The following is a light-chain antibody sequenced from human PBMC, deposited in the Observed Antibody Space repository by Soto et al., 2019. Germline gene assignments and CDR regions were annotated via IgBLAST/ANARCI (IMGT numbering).Light chain of an antibody. J-gene: IGLJ3*02. CDR1: SGYSRYA. CDR2: LNSDGSH. V-gene: IGLV4-69*01. CDR3: QTWGTGIVV. Sequence: QLVLTQSPSASASPGASVKLTCTLSSGYSRYAIAWHQQQPDKGPRYLMNLNSDGSHSKGDGIPDRFSGSSSGAERYLTISSLQSEDEADYYCQTWGTGIVVFGGGTKLTVL.